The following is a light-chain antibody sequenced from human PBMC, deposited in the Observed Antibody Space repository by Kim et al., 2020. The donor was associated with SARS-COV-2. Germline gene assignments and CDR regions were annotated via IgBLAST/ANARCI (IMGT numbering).Light chain of an antibody. CDR2: KAS. CDR3: QQYHGYSRT. J-gene: IGKJ1*01. V-gene: IGKV1-5*03. CDR1: QSISTW. Sequence: SASVGDRVTITCRASQSISTWLVWYQQKPGKAPRLLIYKASTLESGVPSRFSGSGSGTEFTLTISSLQPDDFATYYCQQYHGYSRTFGQGTKVDIK.